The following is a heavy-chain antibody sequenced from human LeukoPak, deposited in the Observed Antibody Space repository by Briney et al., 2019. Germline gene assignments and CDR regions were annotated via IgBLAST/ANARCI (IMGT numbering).Heavy chain of an antibody. Sequence: SETLSLTCTVSGGSISSGDYYWSWIRQPPGKGLEWIGYIYYSGSTYYHPSLKSRVTISVDTSKNQFSLKLSSVTAADTAVYYCARGSPGVGVVPFGFDYWGQGTLVTVSS. CDR2: IYYSGST. CDR3: ARGSPGVGVVPFGFDY. V-gene: IGHV4-30-4*08. D-gene: IGHD3-3*01. CDR1: GGSISSGDYY. J-gene: IGHJ4*02.